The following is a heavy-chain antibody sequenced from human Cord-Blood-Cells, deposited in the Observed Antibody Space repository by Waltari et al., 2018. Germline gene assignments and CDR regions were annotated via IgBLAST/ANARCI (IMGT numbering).Heavy chain of an antibody. V-gene: IGHV1-8*01. D-gene: IGHD3-3*01. J-gene: IGHJ5*02. CDR1: GYTFTSYD. Sequence: QVQLVQSGAEVKKPGASVKVSCKASGYTFTSYDINWVRQATGQGLAWMGWMNPNSGNTGYAQKFQGRVTMTRNTSISTAYMELSSLRSEDTAVYYCARGTTTYYDFWSGYLNWFDPWGQGTLVTVSS. CDR3: ARGTTTYYDFWSGYLNWFDP. CDR2: MNPNSGNT.